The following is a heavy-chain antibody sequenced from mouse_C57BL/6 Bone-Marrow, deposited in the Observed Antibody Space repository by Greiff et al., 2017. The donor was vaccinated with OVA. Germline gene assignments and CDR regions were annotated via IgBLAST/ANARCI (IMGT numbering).Heavy chain of an antibody. CDR3: TTPITTVVGFDY. D-gene: IGHD1-1*01. Sequence: VHVKQSGAELVRPGASVKLSCTASGFNIKDYYMHWVKQRPEQGLEWIGRIDPEDGDTEYAPKFQGKATMTADTSSNTAYLQLSSLTSEDTAVYYCTTPITTVVGFDYWGQGTTLTVSS. CDR1: GFNIKDYY. J-gene: IGHJ2*01. V-gene: IGHV14-1*01. CDR2: IDPEDGDT.